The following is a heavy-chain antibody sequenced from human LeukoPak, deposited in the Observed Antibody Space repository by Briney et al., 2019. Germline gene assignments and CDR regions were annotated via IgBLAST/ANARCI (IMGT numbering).Heavy chain of an antibody. J-gene: IGHJ5*02. V-gene: IGHV3-74*01. CDR1: GFTFRNYW. D-gene: IGHD3-10*01. CDR3: ARAGGSGWFDP. CDR2: INIDGST. Sequence: GGSLRLSCAASGFTFRNYWMHWVRQAPGKGLVWVSHINIDGSTRYADSVEGRFTISRDNAKNTLYLQMNSLRAEDTAVYYCARAGGSGWFDPWGQGTLVTVSS.